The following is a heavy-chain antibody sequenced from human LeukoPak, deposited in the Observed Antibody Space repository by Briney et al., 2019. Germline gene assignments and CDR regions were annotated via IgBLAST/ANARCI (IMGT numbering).Heavy chain of an antibody. V-gene: IGHV4-61*01. Sequence: SETLSLTCTVSGGSVSSGSYYWSWIRQHPGKGLEWIGYIYYTGITNYNPSLKSRVTISVDTSKNQFSLNLNSVTAADTAVYYCATSQCGSDCYLAGDYWGQGTLVTVSS. J-gene: IGHJ4*02. CDR1: GGSVSSGSYY. D-gene: IGHD2-21*02. CDR2: IYYTGIT. CDR3: ATSQCGSDCYLAGDY.